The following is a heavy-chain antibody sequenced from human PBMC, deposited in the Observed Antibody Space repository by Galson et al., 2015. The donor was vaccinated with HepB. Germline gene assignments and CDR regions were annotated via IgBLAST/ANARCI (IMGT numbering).Heavy chain of an antibody. CDR1: GYTLTELS. V-gene: IGHV1-24*01. J-gene: IGHJ6*03. CDR2: FDPEDGET. Sequence: SVKVSCKVSGYTLTELSMHWVRQAPGKGLEWMGGFDPEDGETIYAQKFQGRVTMTEDTSTDTAYMELSSLRSEDTAVYYCATVSLPPYYYYMDVWGKGTTVAVSS. CDR3: ATVSLPPYYYYMDV.